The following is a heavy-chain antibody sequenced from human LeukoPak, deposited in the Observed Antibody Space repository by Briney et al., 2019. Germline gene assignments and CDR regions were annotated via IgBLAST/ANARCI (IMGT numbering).Heavy chain of an antibody. D-gene: IGHD2-2*02. J-gene: IGHJ3*02. CDR1: GYTFTSYA. V-gene: IGHV1-3*01. CDR2: INAGNGNT. CDR3: ARDCSSTSCYIAFDI. Sequence: ASVKVSCKASGYTFTSYAMHWVRQAPGQRLEWMGWINAGNGNTKYSQKFQGRVTITRDTSASTAYMVLSSLRSEDTAVYYCARDCSSTSCYIAFDIWGQGTMVTVSS.